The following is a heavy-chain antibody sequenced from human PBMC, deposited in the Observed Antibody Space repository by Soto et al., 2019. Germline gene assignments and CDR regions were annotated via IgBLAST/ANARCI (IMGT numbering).Heavy chain of an antibody. CDR1: GGTFSSYA. D-gene: IGHD3-22*01. CDR3: ARNSKIYYYDSSRPGGSGAFDI. V-gene: IGHV1-69*13. J-gene: IGHJ3*02. Sequence: SVKVSCKASGGTFSSYAISWVRQAPGQGLEWMGGIIPIFGTANYAQKFQGRVTITADESTSTAYMELSSLRSEDTAVYYCARNSKIYYYDSSRPGGSGAFDIWGQGTMVTVSS. CDR2: IIPIFGTA.